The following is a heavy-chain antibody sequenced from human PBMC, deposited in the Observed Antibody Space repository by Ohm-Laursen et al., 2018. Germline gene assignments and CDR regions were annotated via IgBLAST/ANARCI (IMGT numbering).Heavy chain of an antibody. CDR3: AKDGSGSYQYYYYYYGMDV. CDR2: LSGSGHDT. V-gene: IGHV3-23*01. D-gene: IGHD3-10*01. J-gene: IGHJ6*02. Sequence: SLRLSCAASGFTFSSYAMSWVRQAPEKGLEWVSGLSGSGHDTYYTDSVKGRFTISRDNSKNTLYLQMNSLRAEDTAVYYCAKDGSGSYQYYYYYYGMDVWGQGTTVTVSS. CDR1: GFTFSSYA.